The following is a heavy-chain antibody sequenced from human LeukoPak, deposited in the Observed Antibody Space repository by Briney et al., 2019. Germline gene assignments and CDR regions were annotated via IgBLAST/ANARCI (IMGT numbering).Heavy chain of an antibody. CDR2: IDPDSGGT. V-gene: IGHV1-2*02. CDR3: ARELGDLGSYLLR. CDR1: GYTFTDYY. J-gene: IGHJ4*02. Sequence: GASVKVSCKTSGYTFTDYYIHWVRQAPGQGLEWLGWIDPDSGGTKYVQKFQGRVTMTRDTSISTAYMELSRLRSDDTAVYFCARELGDLGSYLLRWGLGTQVTVSS. D-gene: IGHD3-10*01.